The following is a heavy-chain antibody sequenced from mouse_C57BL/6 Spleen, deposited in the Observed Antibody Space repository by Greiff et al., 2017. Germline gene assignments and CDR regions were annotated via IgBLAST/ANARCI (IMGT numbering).Heavy chain of an antibody. CDR3: ARDERGWYFAV. Sequence: EVMLVESEGGLVQPGSSMKLSCTASGFTFSDYYMAWVRQVPEKGLEWVANINYDGSSTYYLASLKSRFIISRDNAKNTLYLQMSSLKSEDTSTYYCARDERGWYFAVWGTETAVTVSS. CDR1: GFTFSDYY. V-gene: IGHV5-16*01. CDR2: INYDGSST. J-gene: IGHJ1*03.